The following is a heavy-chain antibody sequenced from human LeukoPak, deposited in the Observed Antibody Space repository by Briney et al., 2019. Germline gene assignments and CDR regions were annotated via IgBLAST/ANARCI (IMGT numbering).Heavy chain of an antibody. V-gene: IGHV3-9*01. CDR1: GFTFDDYA. D-gene: IGHD2-15*01. CDR2: ISWNSGSI. Sequence: GGSLRLSCAASGFTFDDYAMHWVRQAPGKGLEWVSGISWNSGSIGYADSVKGRFTISRDNAKNSLYLQTNSLRAEDTALYYCAKDTNGCSGGSCYAVGAFDIWGQGTMVTVSS. CDR3: AKDTNGCSGGSCYAVGAFDI. J-gene: IGHJ3*02.